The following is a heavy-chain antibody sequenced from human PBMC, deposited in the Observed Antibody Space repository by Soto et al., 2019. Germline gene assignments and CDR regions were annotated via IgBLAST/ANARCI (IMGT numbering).Heavy chain of an antibody. V-gene: IGHV3-30-3*01. Sequence: HPGGSLRLSCAASGFTFSSYAMHWVRQAPGKGLEWVAVISYDGSNKYYADSVKGRFTISRDNSKNTLYLQMNSLRAEDTAVYYCARVGGGQQPALDYYYYGMDVWGQGTTVTVSS. CDR3: ARVGGGQQPALDYYYYGMDV. J-gene: IGHJ6*02. CDR1: GFTFSSYA. CDR2: ISYDGSNK. D-gene: IGHD6-13*01.